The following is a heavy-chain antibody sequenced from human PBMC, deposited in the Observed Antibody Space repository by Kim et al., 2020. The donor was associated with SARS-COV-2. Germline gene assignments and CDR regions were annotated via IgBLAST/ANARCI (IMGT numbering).Heavy chain of an antibody. J-gene: IGHJ4*02. CDR1: GFTFSSYW. V-gene: IGHV3-74*01. D-gene: IGHD3-16*01. Sequence: GGSLRLSCGASGFTFSSYWMHWLRRAPGKGLVWVSRINSDGTSTTYGDSVKGRFTISRSNAKNTVYLQMNSLRADDTAVYYCARGLGGSYIDSWGQGTLV. CDR3: ARGLGGSYIDS. CDR2: INSDGTST.